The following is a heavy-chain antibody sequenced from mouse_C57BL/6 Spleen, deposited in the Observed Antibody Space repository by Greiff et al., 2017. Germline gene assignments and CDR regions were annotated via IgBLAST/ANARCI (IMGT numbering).Heavy chain of an antibody. V-gene: IGHV1-82*01. D-gene: IGHD1-1*01. Sequence: VMLVESGPELVKPGASVKISCKASGYAFSSSWMNWVKQRPGKGLEWIGRIYPGDGDTNYNGKVKGKATLTADKSSGTAYMQLSSLTSEDSAVYFCARSHSSYYYAMDYWGQGTSVTVSS. CDR2: IYPGDGDT. J-gene: IGHJ4*01. CDR3: ARSHSSYYYAMDY. CDR1: GYAFSSSW.